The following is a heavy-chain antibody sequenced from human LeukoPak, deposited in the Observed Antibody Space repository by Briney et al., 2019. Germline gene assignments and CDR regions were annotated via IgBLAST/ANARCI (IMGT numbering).Heavy chain of an antibody. Sequence: GGSLRLSCAASGFSFSSYAMSWVRQAPGKGLEWVSGISGSGGSTDYADSVKGRFTISRDNSKNTLYLQMNSLRAEDTAVYYCARERGLREGLDYWGQGTLVTVSS. CDR2: ISGSGGST. D-gene: IGHD5/OR15-5a*01. CDR1: GFSFSSYA. J-gene: IGHJ4*02. CDR3: ARERGLREGLDY. V-gene: IGHV3-23*01.